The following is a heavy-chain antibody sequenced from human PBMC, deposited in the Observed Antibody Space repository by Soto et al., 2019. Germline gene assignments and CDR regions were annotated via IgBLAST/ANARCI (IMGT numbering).Heavy chain of an antibody. CDR1: GFTFSSYA. Sequence: PGGSLRLSCAASGFTFSSYAMSWVRQAPGKGLEWVSAISGSGGSTYYADSVKGRFTISRDNSKNTLYLQMNSLRAEDTAVYYCAKAPPGIAAAGTPPWFDPWGQGTLVTVSS. D-gene: IGHD6-13*01. V-gene: IGHV3-23*01. CDR2: ISGSGGST. CDR3: AKAPPGIAAAGTPPWFDP. J-gene: IGHJ5*02.